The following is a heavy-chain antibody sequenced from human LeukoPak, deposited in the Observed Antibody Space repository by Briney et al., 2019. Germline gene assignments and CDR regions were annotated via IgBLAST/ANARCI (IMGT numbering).Heavy chain of an antibody. CDR1: GFTFSSYW. J-gene: IGHJ6*03. CDR2: IKQDGSEK. Sequence: GGSLRLSCAASGFTFSSYWMSWVRQAPGKGLEWVANIKQDGSEKYYVDSVKGRFTISRDNAKNSLYLQMNSLRAEDTAVYYCAREGYYYGSGSQNPDRYYYYYMDVWGKGTTVTIPS. D-gene: IGHD3-10*01. V-gene: IGHV3-7*01. CDR3: AREGYYYGSGSQNPDRYYYYYMDV.